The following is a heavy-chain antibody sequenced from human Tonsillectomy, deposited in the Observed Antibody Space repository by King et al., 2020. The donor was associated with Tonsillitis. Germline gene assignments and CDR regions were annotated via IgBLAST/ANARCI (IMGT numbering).Heavy chain of an antibody. CDR3: AKARYSADRYHFDY. V-gene: IGHV3-23*04. CDR1: GFAFGTYA. D-gene: IGHD5-12*01. Sequence: QLVQSGGDLVQPGGSLRLSCAASGFAFGTYAMSWVRQAPGKGLEWVSTNIGSSGSTFHANSVKGRFSISRDNSENTLFLQMNNLRAEDTAVYYCAKARYSADRYHFDYWGQGTLVTVSS. J-gene: IGHJ4*02. CDR2: NIGSSGST.